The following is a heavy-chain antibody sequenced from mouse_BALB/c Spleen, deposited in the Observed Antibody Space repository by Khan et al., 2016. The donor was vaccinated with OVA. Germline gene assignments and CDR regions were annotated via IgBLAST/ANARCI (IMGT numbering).Heavy chain of an antibody. V-gene: IGHV1S136*01. D-gene: IGHD1-1*01. CDR2: INTYNDGT. CDR1: GYTFTNYI. J-gene: IGHJ3*01. CDR3: ARDYGSSFGFAY. Sequence: VQLKQSGPELVKPGASVKMSCKASGYTFTNYIIHWVKQKPGQGLEWIGYINTYNDGTKYNETFKGKATLTSDKSSSTAYMEHSGLTSEDSAGYYCARDYGSSFGFAYGGQGTLVTVSA.